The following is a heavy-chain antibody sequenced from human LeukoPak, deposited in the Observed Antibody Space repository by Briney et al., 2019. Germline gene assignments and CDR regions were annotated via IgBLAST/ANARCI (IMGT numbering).Heavy chain of an antibody. D-gene: IGHD3-22*01. CDR3: ARHYYDSSGYYFPPPGNAFDI. CDR2: IYTSGST. V-gene: IGHV4-4*07. Sequence: SETLSLTCTVSGGSISSYYWSWIRQPAGKGLEWIGRIYTSGSTNYNPSLKSRVTMSVDTSKHHFSLKLSSVTAADTAVYYCARHYYDSSGYYFPPPGNAFDIWGQGTMVTVSS. J-gene: IGHJ3*02. CDR1: GGSISSYY.